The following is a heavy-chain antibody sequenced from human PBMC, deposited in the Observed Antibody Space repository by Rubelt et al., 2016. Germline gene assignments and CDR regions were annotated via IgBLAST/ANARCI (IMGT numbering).Heavy chain of an antibody. Sequence: GLEWMGRINPNSGGTNYAQKFQGRVTMTRETSISTAYLELSRMRSDDTAVYYYARGDYNDYWGQGTLVTVSS. V-gene: IGHV1-2*06. J-gene: IGHJ4*02. CDR2: INPNSGGT. CDR3: ARGDYNDY.